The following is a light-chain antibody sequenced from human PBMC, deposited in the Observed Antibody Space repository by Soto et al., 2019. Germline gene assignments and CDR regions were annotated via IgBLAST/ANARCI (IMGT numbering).Light chain of an antibody. Sequence: QSVLTQPPSASGTPGQRVTISCSGGSSNIGENTVNWYQQFPGTAPKVLIHTDNQRPSGVPDRFSGSKSRTSASLAISGLQSEDEADYYCAAWDDSLDGWVFGGGTKLTVL. V-gene: IGLV1-44*01. J-gene: IGLJ3*02. CDR3: AAWDDSLDGWV. CDR1: SSNIGENT. CDR2: TDN.